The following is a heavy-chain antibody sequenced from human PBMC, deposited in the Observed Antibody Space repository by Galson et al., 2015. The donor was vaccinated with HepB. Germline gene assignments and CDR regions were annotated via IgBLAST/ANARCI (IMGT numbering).Heavy chain of an antibody. CDR2: INAGSGNT. J-gene: IGHJ3*02. CDR1: GYTFTSYS. CDR3: GRGYSGYDPKFDI. Sequence: SVKVSCKASGYTFTSYSMHWVRQAPGQRLEWMGWINAGSGNTQHSQRFQGRVTITGDTSASTVYMELSSLRSEDTAVYYCGRGYSGYDPKFDICGQGTMVAVSS. V-gene: IGHV1-3*01. D-gene: IGHD5-12*01.